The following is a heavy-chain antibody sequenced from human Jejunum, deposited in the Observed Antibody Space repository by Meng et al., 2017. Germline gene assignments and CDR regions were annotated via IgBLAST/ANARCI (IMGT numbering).Heavy chain of an antibody. CDR3: AKDWSGYVGKSYYFDF. Sequence: GESLKISCEASGFTFSTHAMNWVRQAPGKGLEWVAVISGSGSVTNYSDSMKGRFTISRDNSKNTLYLQTNRLTVDDTAVYYCAKDWSGYVGKSYYFDFWGQGTLVTVSS. D-gene: IGHD5-12*01. V-gene: IGHV3-23*01. J-gene: IGHJ4*02. CDR2: ISGSGSVT. CDR1: GFTFSTHA.